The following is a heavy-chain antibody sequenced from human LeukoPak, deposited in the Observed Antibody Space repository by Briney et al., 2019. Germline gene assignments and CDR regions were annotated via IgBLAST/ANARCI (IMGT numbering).Heavy chain of an antibody. CDR2: IYTSGST. Sequence: SSQTLSLTCTVSGGSIRSGSYYWSWIRQPAGKGLEWIGRIYTSGSTNYNPSLKSRVTISVDTSKNQFSLKLSSVTAADTAVYYCARDGLRAYCGGDCYYNWFDPWGQGTLVTVSS. V-gene: IGHV4-61*02. CDR3: ARDGLRAYCGGDCYYNWFDP. D-gene: IGHD2-21*02. J-gene: IGHJ5*02. CDR1: GGSIRSGSYY.